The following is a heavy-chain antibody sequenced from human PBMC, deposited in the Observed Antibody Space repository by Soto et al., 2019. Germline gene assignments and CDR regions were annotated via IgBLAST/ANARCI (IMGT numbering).Heavy chain of an antibody. CDR2: IYTSGST. CDR1: GGSISSYY. Sequence: QVQLQESGPGLVKPSETLSLTCTVSGGSISSYYWSWIRQPAGKGLEWIGRIYTSGSTNYNPSLKSRVTLSLDTSKSQCSLKLSSVAAADAAVYYCARAPAGHWNYGWFDPWGQGTLVTVSA. CDR3: ARAPAGHWNYGWFDP. D-gene: IGHD1-7*01. J-gene: IGHJ5*02. V-gene: IGHV4-4*07.